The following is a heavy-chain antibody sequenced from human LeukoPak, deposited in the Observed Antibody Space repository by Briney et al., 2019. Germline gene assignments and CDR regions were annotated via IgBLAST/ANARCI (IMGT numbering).Heavy chain of an antibody. V-gene: IGHV4-59*08. CDR1: GGSISSYY. CDR3: ARHYYGSGRLFDNQFDY. Sequence: SETLSLTCTVSGGSISSYYWSWIRQPPGKGLEWIGYIYYSGSTNYNPSLKSRVTISVDTSKNQFSLKLNSVTAADTAVYYCARHYYGSGRLFDNQFDYWGQGTLVTVSS. D-gene: IGHD3-10*01. CDR2: IYYSGST. J-gene: IGHJ4*02.